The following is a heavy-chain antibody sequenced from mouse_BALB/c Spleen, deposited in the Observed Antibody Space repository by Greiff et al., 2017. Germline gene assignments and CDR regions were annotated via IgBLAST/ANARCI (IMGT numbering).Heavy chain of an antibody. CDR2: INPSSGYT. Sequence: VQLQQSGAELARPGASVKMSCKASGYTFTSYTMHWVKQRPGQGLEWIGYINPSSGYTNYNQKFKDKATLTADKSSSTAYMQLSSLTSEDSAVYYCAKGMITTVFAYWGQGTLVTVSA. CDR3: AKGMITTVFAY. CDR1: GYTFTSYT. V-gene: IGHV1-4*01. J-gene: IGHJ3*01. D-gene: IGHD2-4*01.